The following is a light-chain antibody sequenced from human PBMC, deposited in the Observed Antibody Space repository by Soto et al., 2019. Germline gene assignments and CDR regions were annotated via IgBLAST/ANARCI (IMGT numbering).Light chain of an antibody. J-gene: IGLJ3*02. Sequence: QSVLTQPPSVSGAPGQRVTISCTGSSSNIGAGYNVHWYQQLPGTAPKLLIYGNSNRPSGVPDRLSSSKSGTSASLAITGLQAEDEADYYCQSYDSSLSGWVFGGGTKVTVL. CDR1: SSNIGAGYN. CDR3: QSYDSSLSGWV. CDR2: GNS. V-gene: IGLV1-40*01.